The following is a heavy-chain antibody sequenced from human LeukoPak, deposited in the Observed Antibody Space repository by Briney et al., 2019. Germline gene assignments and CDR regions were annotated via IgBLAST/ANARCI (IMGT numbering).Heavy chain of an antibody. D-gene: IGHD6-6*01. Sequence: GGSLRLSCAASGFTFSSYAMSWVRQAPGKGLEWVSAISGSGGSTYYADSVKGRFTISRDNSKNTLYLQMNSLRAEDTAVYYCAKESSSSFYCYYYGMDVWGQGTTVTVSS. J-gene: IGHJ6*02. CDR2: ISGSGGST. V-gene: IGHV3-23*01. CDR3: AKESSSSFYCYYYGMDV. CDR1: GFTFSSYA.